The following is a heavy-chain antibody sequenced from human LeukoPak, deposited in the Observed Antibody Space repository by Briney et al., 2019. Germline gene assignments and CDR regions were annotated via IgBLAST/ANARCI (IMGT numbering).Heavy chain of an antibody. J-gene: IGHJ4*02. V-gene: IGHV3-30*03. D-gene: IGHD5-12*01. Sequence: QPGGSLRLPCGASGFTLSSYSIHWARQSPGKGREGLTVISADGRTQYYSDSVKGRFTISRDNSLNTLHLQMNSLRTGDTAVYYCAREFGHDRWYFDYWGQGALVTVSS. CDR1: GFTLSSYS. CDR2: ISADGRTQ. CDR3: AREFGHDRWYFDY.